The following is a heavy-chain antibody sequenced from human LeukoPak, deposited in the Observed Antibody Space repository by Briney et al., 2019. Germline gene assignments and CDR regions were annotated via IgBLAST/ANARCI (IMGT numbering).Heavy chain of an antibody. CDR2: ISISGSTI. CDR1: GFTFTNYA. CDR3: ARDRSGYSGYDFFDY. J-gene: IGHJ4*02. Sequence: GGSLRLSCAASGFTFTNYAMSWVRQVPGKGLEWVSYISISGSTIYYADSVKGRFTISRDNAKNSLYLQMNSLRAEDTAVYYCARDRSGYSGYDFFDYWGQGALVTVSS. V-gene: IGHV3-48*03. D-gene: IGHD5-12*01.